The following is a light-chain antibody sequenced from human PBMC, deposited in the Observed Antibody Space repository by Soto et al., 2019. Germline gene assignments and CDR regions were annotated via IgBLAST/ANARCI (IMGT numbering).Light chain of an antibody. J-gene: IGLJ1*01. CDR1: VSDVGSYKY. CDR3: RSYTSISSLGT. V-gene: IGLV2-14*01. CDR2: EVS. Sequence: QCSLTQPASVSGSRGQSSTISCTGTVSDVGSYKYVSWYQQHPGKAPKLIIFEVSNRPSGVSDRFSGSKSGNTASLTISGLQAEDEADYFCRSYTSISSLGTFGTGTKVTVL.